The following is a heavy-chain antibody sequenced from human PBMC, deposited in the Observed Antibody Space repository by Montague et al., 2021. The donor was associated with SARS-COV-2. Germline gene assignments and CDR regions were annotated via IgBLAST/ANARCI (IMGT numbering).Heavy chain of an antibody. D-gene: IGHD6-19*01. V-gene: IGHV3-7*01. Sequence: SLRLSCAASRFTFSDFWMNWVRQAPGKGLEWVADIKHDGSEKSYXDSXQGRFTISRDNAKNSLYLQMNSLRAEDTAVYYCARGSTGWYAIFGHYGMDVWGQGTTVTVSS. CDR1: RFTFSDFW. CDR2: IKHDGSEK. CDR3: ARGSTGWYAIFGHYGMDV. J-gene: IGHJ6*02.